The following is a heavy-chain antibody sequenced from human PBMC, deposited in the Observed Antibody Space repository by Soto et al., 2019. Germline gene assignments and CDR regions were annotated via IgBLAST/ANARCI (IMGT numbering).Heavy chain of an antibody. CDR1: DGSISMNS. V-gene: IGHV4-59*01. D-gene: IGHD2-15*01. J-gene: IGHJ4*02. CDR3: TKYRRTDAEGYSFDY. CDR2: IYISGST. Sequence: SVTLSHTCSVADGSISMNSWALLRQPQGKGLEWIAYIYISGSTNYNPSLKSRVTMSVDSAKNQFSLQLSSVTAADTAVYFCTKYRRTDAEGYSFDYWGQGALVPVS.